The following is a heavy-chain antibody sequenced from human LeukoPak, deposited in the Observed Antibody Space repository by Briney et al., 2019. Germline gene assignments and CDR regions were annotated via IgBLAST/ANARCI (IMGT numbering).Heavy chain of an antibody. J-gene: IGHJ4*02. CDR1: GFTFSSYA. Sequence: GGSLRLSCAASGFTFSSYAMHWVRQAPGKGLEWVAVISYDGSNKYYADSVKGRFTTSRDNSKNTLYLQMNSLRAEDTAVYYCARARGSLLDYWGQGTLVTVSS. V-gene: IGHV3-30*01. CDR3: ARARGSLLDY. D-gene: IGHD3-10*01. CDR2: ISYDGSNK.